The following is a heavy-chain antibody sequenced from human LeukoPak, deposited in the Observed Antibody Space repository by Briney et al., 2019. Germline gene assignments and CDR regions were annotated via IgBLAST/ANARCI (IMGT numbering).Heavy chain of an antibody. CDR2: IEEDGET. J-gene: IGHJ4*02. Sequence: GGSLGLSCAVSGFIVSSYCMTWVRQVPGKGLEWVANIEEDGETHYADSVKGRFTISRDNTKNSLYLQMNSLGVEDTAVYYCARGTAVALWGQGTLVTVSS. D-gene: IGHD6-19*01. CDR1: GFIVSSYC. V-gene: IGHV3-7*03. CDR3: ARGTAVAL.